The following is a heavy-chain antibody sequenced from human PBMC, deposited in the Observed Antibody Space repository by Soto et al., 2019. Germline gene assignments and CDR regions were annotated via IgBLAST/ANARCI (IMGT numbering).Heavy chain of an antibody. D-gene: IGHD3-3*01. Sequence: QVQLQESGPGLVKPSQTLSLTCTVSGGSIRSGGYYWTWIRQYPGKGLDWIGYIFYSGTTYYNPSLKSRVTISLCTSTNQFSLKLSSVTAADTAVYYCARQPTYDFWSPYYFDYWGQGSLVTVSS. CDR1: GGSIRSGGYY. V-gene: IGHV4-31*03. CDR2: IFYSGTT. J-gene: IGHJ4*02. CDR3: ARQPTYDFWSPYYFDY.